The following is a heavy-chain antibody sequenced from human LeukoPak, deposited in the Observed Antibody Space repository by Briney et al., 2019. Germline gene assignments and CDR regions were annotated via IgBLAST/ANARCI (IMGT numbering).Heavy chain of an antibody. V-gene: IGHV4-59*01. J-gene: IGHJ3*02. CDR3: ARGGVLGQSAFDI. Sequence: SETLFLTCTVSNDSITRYYWTWIRQPPGKGLEEIGYVFYSGSTNYNPSLKSRITISVDTSKSHFSLRLTSVTAADTAIYYCARGGVLGQSAFDIWGHGTLVTVSS. CDR2: VFYSGST. CDR1: NDSITRYY. D-gene: IGHD3-10*01.